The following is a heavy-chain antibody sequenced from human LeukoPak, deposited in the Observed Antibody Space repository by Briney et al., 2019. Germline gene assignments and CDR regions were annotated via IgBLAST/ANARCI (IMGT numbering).Heavy chain of an antibody. Sequence: PGGSLRLSCAASGFTFSSYAMSWVRQAPGKGLEWVSAISGSGGSTYYADSVKGRFTISRDNSKNTLYLQMNSLSAEDTAVYYCAKGVRWSYYYGMDVWGQGTTVTVSS. V-gene: IGHV3-23*01. D-gene: IGHD4-23*01. CDR2: ISGSGGST. J-gene: IGHJ6*02. CDR3: AKGVRWSYYYGMDV. CDR1: GFTFSSYA.